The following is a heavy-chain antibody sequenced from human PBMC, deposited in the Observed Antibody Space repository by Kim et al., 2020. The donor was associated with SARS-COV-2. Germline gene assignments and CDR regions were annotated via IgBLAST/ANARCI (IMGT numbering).Heavy chain of an antibody. CDR1: GFTFSSYS. Sequence: GGSLRLSCAASGFTFSSYSMNWVRQAPGKGLEWVSSISSSSSYIYYADSVKGRFTISRDNAKNSLYLQMNSLRAEDTAVYYCARDGLFMGWDYWGQGTLVTVSS. V-gene: IGHV3-21*01. J-gene: IGHJ4*02. CDR3: ARDGLFMGWDY. CDR2: ISSSSSYI. D-gene: IGHD2-15*01.